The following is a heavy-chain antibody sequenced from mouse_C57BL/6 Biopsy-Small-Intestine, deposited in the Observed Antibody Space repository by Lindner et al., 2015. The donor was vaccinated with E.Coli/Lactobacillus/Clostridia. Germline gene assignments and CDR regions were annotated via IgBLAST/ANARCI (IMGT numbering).Heavy chain of an antibody. Sequence: VQLQESGAELVRPGASVKLSCTASGFNIKDDYMHWVKQRPEQGLEWIGRIDPADGNTKYDPKFQDKATITSDTSSNTAYLQLSSLTSEDTAVYYCAPLAYWGQGTLVTVSA. CDR2: IDPADGNT. V-gene: IGHV14-3*02. CDR3: APLAY. CDR1: GFNIKDDY. J-gene: IGHJ3*01.